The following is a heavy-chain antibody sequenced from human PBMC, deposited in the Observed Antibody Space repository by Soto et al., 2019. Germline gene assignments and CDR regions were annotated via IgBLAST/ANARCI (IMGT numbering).Heavy chain of an antibody. J-gene: IGHJ5*02. CDR3: ARDKTGQLALGRWLDP. V-gene: IGHV4-61*01. CDR2: IYYSGST. Sequence: PSETLSLTCSVSGGSVSSGSYYWSWIRQPPGKGLEWIGYIYYSGSTNYNPSLKSRVTISVDTSKNQFSLKLSSVAAADTAVYYCARDKTGQLALGRWLDPWGQGTLVTVSS. CDR1: GGSVSSGSYY. D-gene: IGHD6-13*01.